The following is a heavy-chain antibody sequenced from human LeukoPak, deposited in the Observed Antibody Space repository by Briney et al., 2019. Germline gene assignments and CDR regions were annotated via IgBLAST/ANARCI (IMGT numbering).Heavy chain of an antibody. V-gene: IGHV4-59*01. CDR2: IYTSGST. D-gene: IGHD1-26*01. J-gene: IGHJ4*02. CDR3: ARGGWELELDY. CDR1: GGSISNYY. Sequence: SETLSLTCTVTGGSISNYYWSWIRQPPGKGLEWIGYIYTSGSTNCNPSLKSRVTMSIDTSKNRFSLKLSSVTAADTAVYYCARGGWELELDYWGQGILVTVSS.